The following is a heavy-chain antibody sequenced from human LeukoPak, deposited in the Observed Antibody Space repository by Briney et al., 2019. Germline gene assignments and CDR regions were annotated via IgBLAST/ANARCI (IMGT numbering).Heavy chain of an antibody. V-gene: IGHV3-43*02. Sequence: GGSLRLSCAASGFTFADYAMHWVRQGPGKGLEWVSLISGNGNNIYYADSVKGRFTISRDNSKNSLYLQMNSLRSEDTALYYCAKDLPQYYDFWSGCYGGFDYWGQGTLVTVSS. CDR2: ISGNGNNI. D-gene: IGHD3-3*01. CDR3: AKDLPQYYDFWSGCYGGFDY. J-gene: IGHJ4*02. CDR1: GFTFADYA.